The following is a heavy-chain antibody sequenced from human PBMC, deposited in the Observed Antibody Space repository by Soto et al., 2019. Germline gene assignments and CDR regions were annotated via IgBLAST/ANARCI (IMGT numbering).Heavy chain of an antibody. CDR3: ARDLPRPHATGGFDY. Sequence: QVQLVESGGGVVQPGRSLRLSCAASGFTFSSYAMHWVRQAPGKGLEWVAVISYDGSNKYYADSVKGRFTISRDNSKNTLYLQMNSLRAEDTAVYYCARDLPRPHATGGFDYWGQGPLVTVSS. CDR1: GFTFSSYA. J-gene: IGHJ4*02. D-gene: IGHD4-17*01. V-gene: IGHV3-30-3*01. CDR2: ISYDGSNK.